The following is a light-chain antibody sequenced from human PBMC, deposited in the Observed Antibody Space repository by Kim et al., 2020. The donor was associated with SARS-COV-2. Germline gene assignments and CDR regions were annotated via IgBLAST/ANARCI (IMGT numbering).Light chain of an antibody. J-gene: IGKJ4*01. CDR2: GAS. Sequence: EIVLTQSPGTLSLSPGERATLSCRASQSVDTNYLAWYQQKPGQAPRLLIYGASSRATDIPDRFSGSGSGTDFTLTISRLEPEDFAVYYCQQYDVSPTFGGGTKLDIK. CDR3: QQYDVSPT. CDR1: QSVDTNY. V-gene: IGKV3-20*01.